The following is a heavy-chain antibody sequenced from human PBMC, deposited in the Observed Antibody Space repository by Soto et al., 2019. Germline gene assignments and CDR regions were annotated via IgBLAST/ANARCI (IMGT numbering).Heavy chain of an antibody. D-gene: IGHD3-16*01. V-gene: IGHV3-74*01. CDR1: EFSFSRYW. J-gene: IGHJ3*02. CDR3: ARGGLDHAFDI. Sequence: QPGGSLRLSCAASEFSFSRYWMHWVRQAPGKGLVWVSRVDSDGSDKIYADSVKGRFTISRDNAKNTLYLQLTGLRDEDTAVYYCARGGLDHAFDIWGQGTMVTVSS. CDR2: VDSDGSDK.